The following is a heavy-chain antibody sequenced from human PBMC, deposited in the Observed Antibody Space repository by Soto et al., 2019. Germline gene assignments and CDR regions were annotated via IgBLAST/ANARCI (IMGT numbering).Heavy chain of an antibody. J-gene: IGHJ6*02. CDR2: IYHSGTF. V-gene: IGHV4-4*02. Sequence: SETLSLTCAVSGGSVESSSCWSWVRQAPGKGLEWIGEIYHSGTFNYNPSLASRVSVSVDKSTNQFSLNLNSVTAADTAVYYCVRSVPAATWAYNGMDVWGQGTTVTVSS. D-gene: IGHD2-15*01. CDR3: VRSVPAATWAYNGMDV. CDR1: GGSVESSSC.